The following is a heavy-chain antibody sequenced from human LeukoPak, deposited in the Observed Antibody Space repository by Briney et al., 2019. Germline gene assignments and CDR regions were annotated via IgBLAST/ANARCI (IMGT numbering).Heavy chain of an antibody. CDR1: GFTFGDYA. Sequence: SGGSLRLSCTASGFTFGDYAMSWIRQAPGKGLEWVGFIRSKAYGETADYAASVKGRFTISGDDSKAIAYLQMNSLKTEDTAVYHCTRDRGAYNLYDYWGQGTLVTVSS. D-gene: IGHD1-1*01. CDR2: IRSKAYGETA. J-gene: IGHJ4*02. CDR3: TRDRGAYNLYDY. V-gene: IGHV3-49*03.